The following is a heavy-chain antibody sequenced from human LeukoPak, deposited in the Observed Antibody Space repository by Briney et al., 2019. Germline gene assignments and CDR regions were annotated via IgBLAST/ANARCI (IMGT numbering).Heavy chain of an antibody. CDR3: AREGGFYRPLDY. CDR2: VQLDGRT. D-gene: IGHD6-25*01. CDR1: GGSVTSTTW. J-gene: IGHJ4*02. V-gene: IGHV4-4*02. Sequence: SETLSLTCDVSGGSVTSTTWWTWFRQPPGKGLEWIGEVQLDGRTNYNPSLKSRLVMSADLPENHISLKLTSVTAADTTVYYCAREGGFYRPLDYSGQGTLVTVSS.